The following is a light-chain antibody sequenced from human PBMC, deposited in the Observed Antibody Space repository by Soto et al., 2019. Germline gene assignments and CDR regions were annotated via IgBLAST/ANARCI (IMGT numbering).Light chain of an antibody. V-gene: IGKV1-5*03. CDR2: EAS. CDR3: HQYNRFPRT. Sequence: DIQMTQSPSTLSASVGDRVTLTCRASQSLSTWLAWYQQKPGKAPKLLIYEASSLNSGVPARFSGSGSGTEFTLTITSLEPDDFATYYCHQYNRFPRTFGQGTKVEIK. CDR1: QSLSTW. J-gene: IGKJ1*01.